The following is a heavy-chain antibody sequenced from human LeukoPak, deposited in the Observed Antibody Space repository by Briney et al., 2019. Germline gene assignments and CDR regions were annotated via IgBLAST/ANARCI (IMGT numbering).Heavy chain of an antibody. CDR2: FDPEDGET. Sequence: ASVKVSCKVPGYTLTELSMHWVRQAPGKGLEWMGGFDPEDGETIYAQKFQGRVTMTEDTSTDTAYMELSSLRSEDTAVYYCATYSKLYESGRLVFGHWGQGTLVTVSS. CDR1: GYTLTELS. D-gene: IGHD3-9*01. CDR3: ATYSKLYESGRLVFGH. V-gene: IGHV1-24*01. J-gene: IGHJ4*02.